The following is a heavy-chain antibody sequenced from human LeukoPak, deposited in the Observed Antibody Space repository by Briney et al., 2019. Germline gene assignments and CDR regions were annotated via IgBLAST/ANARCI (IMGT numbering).Heavy chain of an antibody. V-gene: IGHV4-61*02. CDR3: ARVPHSSSWYYFDY. Sequence: PSETLSLTCTVSGGSISSGSYYWSWIRQPAGKGLEWIGRIYTSGSTNYNPSLKSRVTISVDTSKNQFSLKLSSVTAADTAVYYCARVPHSSSWYYFDYWGQGTLVTVSS. CDR2: IYTSGST. J-gene: IGHJ4*02. CDR1: GGSISSGSYY. D-gene: IGHD6-13*01.